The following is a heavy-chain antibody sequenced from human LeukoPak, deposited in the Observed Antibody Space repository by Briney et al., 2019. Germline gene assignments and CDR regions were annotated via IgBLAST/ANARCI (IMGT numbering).Heavy chain of an antibody. J-gene: IGHJ4*02. CDR2: ISSSSSYI. V-gene: IGHV3-21*01. D-gene: IGHD5-24*01. CDR1: GFTFSSYS. CDR3: ARDIAEMATIPFDY. Sequence: GGSLRLSCAASGFTFSSYSMNWVRQAPGKGLEWVSSISSSSSYIYYADSVKGRFTISRDNAKNSLYLQMNSLRAEDTAVYYCARDIAEMATIPFDYWGRGTLVTVSS.